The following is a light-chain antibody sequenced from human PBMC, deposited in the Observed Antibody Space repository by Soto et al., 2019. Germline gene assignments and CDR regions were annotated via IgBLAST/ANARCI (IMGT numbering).Light chain of an antibody. CDR1: QSVGSN. CDR3: QQYGSSPIT. CDR2: DAS. V-gene: IGKV3-15*01. Sequence: EIVVTQSPATLSVSPGERATLSCRASQSVGSNFAWYQQQPGQAPRLLIYDASTRVTGVPARFSGSGSGTEFTLTISRLEPEDFAVYYCQQYGSSPITFGQGTRLEIK. J-gene: IGKJ5*01.